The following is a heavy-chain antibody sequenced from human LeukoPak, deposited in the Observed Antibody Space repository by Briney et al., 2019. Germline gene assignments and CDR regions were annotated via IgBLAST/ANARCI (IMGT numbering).Heavy chain of an antibody. V-gene: IGHV4-34*01. D-gene: IGHD4-17*01. CDR2: INHSGST. CDR3: ARVRRGDQGLGY. J-gene: IGHJ4*02. CDR1: GFTFSSYW. Sequence: GSLRLSCAASGFTFSSYWMTWIRQPPGKGLEWIGEINHSGSTNYNPSLKSRVTISVDTSKNQFSLKLSSVTAADTAVYYCARVRRGDQGLGYWGQGTLVTVSS.